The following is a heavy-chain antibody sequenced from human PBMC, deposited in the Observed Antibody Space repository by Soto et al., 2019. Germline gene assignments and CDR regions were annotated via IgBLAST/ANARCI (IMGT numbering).Heavy chain of an antibody. D-gene: IGHD3-22*01. J-gene: IGHJ3*02. Sequence: QVQLVQSGAEVKKPGSSVKVSCKASGGTFSSYAISWVRQAPGQGLEWMGGIIPIFGTANYAQKFQGRVTITADEATSTAYMELSSLRSEDTAVYYCARASGYYDSSGSDAFDIWGQGTMVTVSS. CDR3: ARASGYYDSSGSDAFDI. CDR2: IIPIFGTA. V-gene: IGHV1-69*01. CDR1: GGTFSSYA.